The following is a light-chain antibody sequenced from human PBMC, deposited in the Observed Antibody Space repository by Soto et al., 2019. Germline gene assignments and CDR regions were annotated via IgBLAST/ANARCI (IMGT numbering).Light chain of an antibody. V-gene: IGLV2-11*01. CDR1: SSDVGGYNY. J-gene: IGLJ3*02. CDR2: DVS. CDR3: CSYAGSYTPWV. Sequence: QSALTQPRSVSGSPGQSVTISCTGTSSDVGGYNYVSWYRQHPGKAPKLMIYDVSKRPSGVPDRFSGSKSGNTASLTISGLQAEDEADYYCCSYAGSYTPWVFGGGTKLTVL.